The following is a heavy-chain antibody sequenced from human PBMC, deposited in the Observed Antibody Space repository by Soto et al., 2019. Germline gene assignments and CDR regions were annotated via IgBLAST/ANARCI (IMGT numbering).Heavy chain of an antibody. CDR2: IRAIGQGI. CDR1: GFTFSTYT. V-gene: IGHV3-23*01. J-gene: IGHJ4*02. CDR3: ANYRNYPRDQCHY. D-gene: IGHD1-7*01. Sequence: SLRLSCAASGFTFSTYTLSWVRQATGNGLEWVSAIRAIGQGIYYADSVRGRFTISRDNYKYTIFLHMDSLRAEDTAVYYCANYRNYPRDQCHYWGQGTLVTVSS.